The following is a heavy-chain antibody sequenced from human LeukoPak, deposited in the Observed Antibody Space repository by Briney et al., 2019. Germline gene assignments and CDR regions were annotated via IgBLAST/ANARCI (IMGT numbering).Heavy chain of an antibody. V-gene: IGHV3-23*01. CDR2: ISGSGDST. Sequence: GGSLRLSCAASKFTFSSYVMSWVRQAPGKGLEWVSTISGSGDSTYYADSVKGRFTISRDNSKNTVYLQMNSLRAEDTAVYYCARDRASIAARYFDYWGQGTLVTVSS. D-gene: IGHD6-6*01. CDR3: ARDRASIAARYFDY. CDR1: KFTFSSYV. J-gene: IGHJ4*02.